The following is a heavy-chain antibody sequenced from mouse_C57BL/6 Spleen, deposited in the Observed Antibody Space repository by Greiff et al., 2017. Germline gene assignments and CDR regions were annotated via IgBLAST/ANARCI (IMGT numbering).Heavy chain of an antibody. J-gene: IGHJ4*01. CDR2: ISSGSSTI. CDR3: ARITTVYYYAMDY. V-gene: IGHV5-17*01. Sequence: EVMLVESGGGLVKPGGSLKLSCAASGFTFSDYGMHWVRQAPEKGLEWVAYISSGSSTIYYAATVKGRVTISRDNANNTLFLQMTSLRSEDTAMYYCARITTVYYYAMDYWGQGTSVTVSS. CDR1: GFTFSDYG. D-gene: IGHD1-1*01.